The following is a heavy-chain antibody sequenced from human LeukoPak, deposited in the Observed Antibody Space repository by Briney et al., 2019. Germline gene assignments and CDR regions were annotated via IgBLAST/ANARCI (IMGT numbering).Heavy chain of an antibody. V-gene: IGHV4-59*01. CDR1: GGSINIYS. Sequence: SETLSLTCTVSGGSINIYSWSWIRQPPGKGLEWIGNIHHSGSTKYNASLKSRVIISIDMSENQFSLKLTSVTAADTAVYHCARAPWRTFFDYWGQGNLVTVSS. J-gene: IGHJ4*02. D-gene: IGHD5-12*01. CDR3: ARAPWRTFFDY. CDR2: IHHSGST.